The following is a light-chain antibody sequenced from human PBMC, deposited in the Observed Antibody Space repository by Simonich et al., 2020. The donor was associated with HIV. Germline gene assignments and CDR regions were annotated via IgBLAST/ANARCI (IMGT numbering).Light chain of an antibody. CDR2: GAS. Sequence: EIVLTQSPATLSLSPGERATLSCRASQSVSSYLAWYQQKPGQAPRLLIYGASNRATGIPARFSGSGSVTDFTLTISSLEPEDFAVYYCQQRSNWPPEYTFGQGTKLEIK. CDR3: QQRSNWPPEYT. CDR1: QSVSSY. J-gene: IGKJ2*01. V-gene: IGKV3-11*01.